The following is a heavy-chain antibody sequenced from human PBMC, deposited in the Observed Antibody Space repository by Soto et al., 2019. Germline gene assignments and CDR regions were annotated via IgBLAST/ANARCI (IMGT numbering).Heavy chain of an antibody. CDR1: GFTFISHW. Sequence: EVQLVESGGGLVQPGGSLRLSCAASGFTFISHWLHWVRQTPGEGLVSFSRINPDASDADYADSVKGRFTISRDNAKSTLYLDMNSLRAEDTGVYYCARPKTMVYSAFDTWGQGTMVTVSS. V-gene: IGHV3-74*01. CDR3: ARPKTMVYSAFDT. D-gene: IGHD2-8*01. J-gene: IGHJ3*02. CDR2: INPDASDA.